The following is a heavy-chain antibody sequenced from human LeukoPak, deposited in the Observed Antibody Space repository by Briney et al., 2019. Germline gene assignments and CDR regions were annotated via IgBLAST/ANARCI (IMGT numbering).Heavy chain of an antibody. Sequence: SETLSLTCTVSGGSISNYYWNWIRQPPGKGLEWIGFIYYSGSTNYNPSLMSRVTMSVDTSKNQFSLKLSSVTAAGTAVYYCAKKSSSSWYFDSWGQGALVTFSS. V-gene: IGHV4-59*01. CDR3: AKKSSSSWYFDS. D-gene: IGHD6-13*01. CDR1: GGSISNYY. J-gene: IGHJ4*02. CDR2: IYYSGST.